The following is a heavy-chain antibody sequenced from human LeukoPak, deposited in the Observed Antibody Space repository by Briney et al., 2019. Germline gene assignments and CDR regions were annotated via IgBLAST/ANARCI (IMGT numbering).Heavy chain of an antibody. CDR1: GGSISSYY. D-gene: IGHD2-2*01. V-gene: IGHV4-59*12. Sequence: PSETLSLTCTVSGGSISSYYWSWIRQPPGKGLEWIGYIYYSGSTNYNPSLKSRVTMSVDTSKNQFSLKLSSVTAADTAVYYCARVSTSTLTDAFDIWGQGTMVTVSS. J-gene: IGHJ3*02. CDR3: ARVSTSTLTDAFDI. CDR2: IYYSGST.